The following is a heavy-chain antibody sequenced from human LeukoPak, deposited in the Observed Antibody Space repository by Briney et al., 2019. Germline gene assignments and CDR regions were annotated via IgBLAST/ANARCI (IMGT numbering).Heavy chain of an antibody. CDR1: GFTFGTYW. D-gene: IGHD3-22*01. J-gene: IGHJ1*01. Sequence: GGSLRLSCAASGFTFGTYWMHWVRQAPGEGLEWVSRMNSDGSSISYADSVKGRFTISRDNAKNTLYLQMNSLRAEDTAVYYCARVGYYDSSGYYAYLQHWGQGTLVTVSS. V-gene: IGHV3-74*01. CDR2: MNSDGSSI. CDR3: ARVGYYDSSGYYAYLQH.